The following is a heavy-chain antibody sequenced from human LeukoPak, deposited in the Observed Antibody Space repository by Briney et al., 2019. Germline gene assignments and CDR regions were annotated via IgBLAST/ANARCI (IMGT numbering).Heavy chain of an antibody. CDR2: ISGSGDST. V-gene: IGHV3-23*01. D-gene: IGHD2-21*02. J-gene: IGHJ4*02. CDR1: GFTLRSYV. Sequence: GSLRLSCVASGFTLRSYVMNWVRQTPGKGLEWVSSISGSGDSTFYADSVKGRFGISRDNSKNTLYLQVNGLRTEDTAVYYCAKDRLLNCRGDCYIFDYWGQGTVVTVSS. CDR3: AKDRLLNCRGDCYIFDY.